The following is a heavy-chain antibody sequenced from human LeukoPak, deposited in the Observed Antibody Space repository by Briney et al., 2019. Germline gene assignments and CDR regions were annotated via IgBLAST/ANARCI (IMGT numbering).Heavy chain of an antibody. CDR2: ISGSGDTI. CDR3: VGSSPHFDY. V-gene: IGHV3-23*01. Sequence: PGGSLRLSCAASGFTFGSYAMSWVRQAPGKGLEWVSAISGSGDTIQYADSVKGRFTISRDNSKNTLYLRMNSLRAEGTAVYYCVGSSPHFDYWGQGTLVTVSS. CDR1: GFTFGSYA. D-gene: IGHD6-6*01. J-gene: IGHJ4*02.